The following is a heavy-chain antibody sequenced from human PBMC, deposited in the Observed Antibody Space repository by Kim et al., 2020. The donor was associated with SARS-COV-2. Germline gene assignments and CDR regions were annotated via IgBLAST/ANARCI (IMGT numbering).Heavy chain of an antibody. CDR3: AKDHEQHTDALDI. J-gene: IGHJ3*02. Sequence: GGSLRLSCAASGFTFSNYAMSWVRQAPGKGLECVSVIYSGGDSTFYADSVKGRFTISRDNSKNTLSLQMNSLRADDTAVYYCAKDHEQHTDALDIWGQGTMVPVSS. CDR1: GFTFSNYA. CDR2: IYSGGDST. V-gene: IGHV3-23*03. D-gene: IGHD6-13*01.